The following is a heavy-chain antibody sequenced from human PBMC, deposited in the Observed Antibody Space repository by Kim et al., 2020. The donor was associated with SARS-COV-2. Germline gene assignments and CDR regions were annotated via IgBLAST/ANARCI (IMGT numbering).Heavy chain of an antibody. CDR2: ISGYNGNT. J-gene: IGHJ4*02. V-gene: IGHV1-18*01. CDR3: ARDFLLREWEPQKGDFDY. Sequence: ASVKVSCKASGYTFTSYGISWVRQAPGQGLEWMGWISGYNGNTKYAQKFQGGVTMTTDTSTSTAYMELRSLRSDDTAVYYCARDFLLREWEPQKGDFDYWGQGTLVTVSS. CDR1: GYTFTSYG. D-gene: IGHD1-26*01.